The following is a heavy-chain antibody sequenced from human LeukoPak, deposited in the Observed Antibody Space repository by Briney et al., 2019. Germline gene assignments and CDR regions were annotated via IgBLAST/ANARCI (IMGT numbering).Heavy chain of an antibody. V-gene: IGHV4-4*09. D-gene: IGHD6-13*01. J-gene: IGHJ5*01. Sequence: SGTLSLTCTVSGGSISSYYWAWIRQPPGKGLEWIGYIYTSENTNYNPSLKSRVTISVDTSKNQFSLKLSSVIAADTAVYYCARQWYSSSWFDSWGQGTLVTVSS. CDR1: GGSISSYY. CDR3: ARQWYSSSWFDS. CDR2: IYTSENT.